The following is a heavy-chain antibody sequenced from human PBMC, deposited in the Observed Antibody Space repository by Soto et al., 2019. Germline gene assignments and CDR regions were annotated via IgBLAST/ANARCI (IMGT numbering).Heavy chain of an antibody. CDR2: IRTKIEGETT. Sequence: QLVESGGGLVRPGGSLRLSCSASGFSISSAWMNWVRQAPGKGLEWVGRIRTKIEGETTHYAAPVNGRFTVSRNDSKNMLYLQMNSLKADEPAFYFCTKGSVEGVWGQGTTGTLSS. D-gene: IGHD2-15*01. J-gene: IGHJ6*02. V-gene: IGHV3-15*07. CDR3: TKGSVEGV. CDR1: GFSISSAW.